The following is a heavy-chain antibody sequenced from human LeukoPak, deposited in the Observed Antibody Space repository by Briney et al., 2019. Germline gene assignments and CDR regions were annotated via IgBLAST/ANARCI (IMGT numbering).Heavy chain of an antibody. Sequence: SGGSLRLSCAASGFTFSSSAMSWVRQAPGKGLEWVSNISGSGSGGSTYYADSVKGRFTISRDNAKNSLYLQMNSLRAEDTAVYYCARVKGIRNYGSGTFGYWGQGTLVTVSS. V-gene: IGHV3-23*01. CDR2: ISGSGSGGST. CDR1: GFTFSSSA. J-gene: IGHJ4*02. CDR3: ARVKGIRNYGSGTFGY. D-gene: IGHD3-10*01.